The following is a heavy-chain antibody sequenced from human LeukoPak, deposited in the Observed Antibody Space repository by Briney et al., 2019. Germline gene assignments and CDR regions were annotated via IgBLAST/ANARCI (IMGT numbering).Heavy chain of an antibody. Sequence: GGSLRLSCAASGFTFSNYAMSWVRQAPGKGLEWVSVISGSGGSTYSADSVKGRFTISRDNSKNTLYLQVNSLRAEDTAVYYCAKDHYGGRRGFDYWGQGTLVTVSS. CDR1: GFTFSNYA. J-gene: IGHJ4*02. D-gene: IGHD4-23*01. CDR2: ISGSGGST. CDR3: AKDHYGGRRGFDY. V-gene: IGHV3-23*01.